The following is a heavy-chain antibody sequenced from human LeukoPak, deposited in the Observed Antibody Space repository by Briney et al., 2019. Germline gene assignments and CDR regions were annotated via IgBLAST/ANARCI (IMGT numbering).Heavy chain of an antibody. Sequence: ASVKVSCKASGYTFTSYGISWVRQAPGQGLEWMGWISAYNGNTNYAQKLQGRVTMTTDTSTSTAYMELRSLRSNDTAVYYCARKYYYDSSGYYSNWGPGTLVTVSS. J-gene: IGHJ4*02. D-gene: IGHD3-22*01. CDR1: GYTFTSYG. CDR3: ARKYYYDSSGYYSN. V-gene: IGHV1-18*01. CDR2: ISAYNGNT.